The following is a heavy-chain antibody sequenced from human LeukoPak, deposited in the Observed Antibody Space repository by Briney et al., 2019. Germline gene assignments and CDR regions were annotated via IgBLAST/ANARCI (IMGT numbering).Heavy chain of an antibody. J-gene: IGHJ6*02. CDR3: ARDGYCSGGSCYSYYYYGMDV. Sequence: ASVKVSCKASGYTFTSYGISWVRQAPGQELEWMGWISAYNGNTNYAQKLQGRVTMTTDTSTSTAYMELRSLRSDDTAVYYCARDGYCSGGSCYSYYYYGMDVWGQGTTVTVSS. D-gene: IGHD2-15*01. CDR2: ISAYNGNT. CDR1: GYTFTSYG. V-gene: IGHV1-18*01.